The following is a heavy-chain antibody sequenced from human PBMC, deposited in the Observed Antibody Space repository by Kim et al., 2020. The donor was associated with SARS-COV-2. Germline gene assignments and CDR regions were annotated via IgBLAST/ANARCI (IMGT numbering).Heavy chain of an antibody. CDR2: ISYDGSNK. Sequence: GGSLRLSCAASGFTLSRNAMHWVRQAPGKGLEWVAVISYDGSNKYYADAVKGRFTISRDNSKNTLYLQMNSLRAEDTAVYHCARDPWSRLRGLIYSYYGMDVWGQGTTVTVSS. CDR3: ARDPWSRLRGLIYSYYGMDV. V-gene: IGHV3-30-3*01. J-gene: IGHJ6*02. CDR1: GFTLSRNA. D-gene: IGHD3-10*01.